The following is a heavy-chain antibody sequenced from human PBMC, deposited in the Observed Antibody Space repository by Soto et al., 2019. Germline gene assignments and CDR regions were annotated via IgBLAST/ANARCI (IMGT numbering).Heavy chain of an antibody. CDR1: CGSVNSGGYY. CDR3: ARGDHGPRRFYFDT. V-gene: IGHV4-61*03. D-gene: IGHD2-8*01. Sequence: SETLSLTCTVSCGSVNSGGYYWSWIRQPPGKGLEWIGFIFYNGGTSYNPSLGSRVTISADTSKTLFSLNLNFVTAADTAVYYCARGDHGPRRFYFDTWGQGTLVTVSS. CDR2: IFYNGGT. J-gene: IGHJ4*02.